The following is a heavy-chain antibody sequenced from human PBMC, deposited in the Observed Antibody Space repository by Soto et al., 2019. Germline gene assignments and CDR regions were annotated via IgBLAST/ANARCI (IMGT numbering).Heavy chain of an antibody. J-gene: IGHJ4*02. CDR3: AKVKKGSGWYDPFDY. CDR2: ISVSGGST. V-gene: IGHV3-23*01. CDR1: GFTFSNYA. Sequence: SGGSLRLSCAASGFTFSNYAMSWVRQAPGRGLEWVSAISVSGGSTYYADSVKGRFTVSRDNSKNTLYLQMNRLRAEDTAVYYCAKVKKGSGWYDPFDYWGQGTLVTVSS. D-gene: IGHD6-19*01.